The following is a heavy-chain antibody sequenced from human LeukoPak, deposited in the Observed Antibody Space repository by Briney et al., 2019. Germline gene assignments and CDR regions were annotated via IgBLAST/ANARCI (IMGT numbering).Heavy chain of an antibody. V-gene: IGHV4-59*01. CDR3: ARGGYYDSSGYYYFDY. D-gene: IGHD3-22*01. J-gene: IGHJ4*02. Sequence: TSETLSLTCTVSGGSISSYYWSWIRQPPGKGLEWIGYIYYSGSTNYNPSLKSRVTISVDTSKNQFSLKLSSVTAADTAVYYCARGGYYDSSGYYYFDYWGQGTLVTVSS. CDR1: GGSISSYY. CDR2: IYYSGST.